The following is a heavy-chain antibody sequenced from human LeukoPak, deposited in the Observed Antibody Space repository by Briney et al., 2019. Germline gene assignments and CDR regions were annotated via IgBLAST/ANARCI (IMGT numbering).Heavy chain of an antibody. V-gene: IGHV3-74*01. CDR3: ARNLGNSPFDY. Sequence: GGSLRLSCAASGFTFSSYWMHWARQAPGEGLVWGSRINTDGSSTTYADSVKGRFTISRDNAKNTLYLQMSSLRAEDTAVYYCARNLGNSPFDYWGQGTLVTVSS. CDR2: INTDGSST. D-gene: IGHD4-23*01. CDR1: GFTFSSYW. J-gene: IGHJ4*02.